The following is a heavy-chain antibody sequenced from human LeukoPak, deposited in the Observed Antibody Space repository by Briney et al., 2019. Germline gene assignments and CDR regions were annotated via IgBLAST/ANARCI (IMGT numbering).Heavy chain of an antibody. V-gene: IGHV5-51*01. CDR2: IYPGDSDT. J-gene: IGHJ4*02. CDR1: GYSFTSYW. Sequence: PGESLKISCKGSGYSFTSYWIGWVRQMPGKGLEWMGIIYPGDSDTRYSPSFQGQVTISADKSISTAYLRWSSLKASDTAMYYCARSKGIAVAERYYFDYWGQGTLVTISS. D-gene: IGHD6-19*01. CDR3: ARSKGIAVAERYYFDY.